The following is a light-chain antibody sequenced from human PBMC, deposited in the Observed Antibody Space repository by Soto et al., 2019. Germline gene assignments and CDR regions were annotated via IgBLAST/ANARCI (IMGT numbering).Light chain of an antibody. CDR2: GAT. CDR3: QQYGSSPRT. CDR1: QSVTSNY. J-gene: IGKJ2*02. Sequence: ETVLTQSPGTLSLSPGERATLSCRASQSVTSNYLAWYQLKPGQAPRLLVYGATNRATGLPDTFRGSGSGTDFTLTISNLEPEDFAVYYCQQYGSSPRTFGQGTKLELK. V-gene: IGKV3-20*01.